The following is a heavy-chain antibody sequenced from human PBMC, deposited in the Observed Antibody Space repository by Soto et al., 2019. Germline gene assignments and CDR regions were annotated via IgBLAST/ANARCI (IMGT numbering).Heavy chain of an antibody. CDR2: IYYSGST. D-gene: IGHD3-16*01. V-gene: IGHV4-31*03. J-gene: IGHJ4*02. CDR1: GVSISSGGYY. Sequence: SETLSLTCTVSGVSISSGGYYWSWLRQHPGKGLEWIGYIYYSGSTYYNPSLKSRVTISVDTSKNQFSLKLSSVTAADTAVYYCARGAYYFDYWGQGTLVTVSS. CDR3: ARGAYYFDY.